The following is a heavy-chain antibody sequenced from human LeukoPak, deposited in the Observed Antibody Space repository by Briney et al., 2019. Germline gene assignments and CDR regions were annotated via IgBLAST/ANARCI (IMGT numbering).Heavy chain of an antibody. Sequence: SETLSLTCTVSGGSISSYYWSWIRQPPGKGLEWIGYIYHSGSTNYNPSLKSRVTISVDTSKNQFSLKLSSVTAADTAVYYCARLEFNRRQWLRLGGGFDPWGQGTLVTVSS. D-gene: IGHD5-12*01. CDR1: GGSISSYY. V-gene: IGHV4-59*08. CDR3: ARLEFNRRQWLRLGGGFDP. CDR2: IYHSGST. J-gene: IGHJ5*02.